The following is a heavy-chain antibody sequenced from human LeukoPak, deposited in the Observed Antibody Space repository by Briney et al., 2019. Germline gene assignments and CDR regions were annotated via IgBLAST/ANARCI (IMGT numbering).Heavy chain of an antibody. Sequence: GGSLRLSCAASGFTFSSYEMNWVRQAPGKGLEWVSYISSSGSTIYYADSVKGRFTISRDNAKNSLYLQMNSLRAEDTAVYYCARAHSPRYCSGGSCYSATYYYYYYYMDVWGKGTTVTISS. V-gene: IGHV3-48*03. J-gene: IGHJ6*03. CDR2: ISSSGSTI. D-gene: IGHD2-15*01. CDR1: GFTFSSYE. CDR3: ARAHSPRYCSGGSCYSATYYYYYYYMDV.